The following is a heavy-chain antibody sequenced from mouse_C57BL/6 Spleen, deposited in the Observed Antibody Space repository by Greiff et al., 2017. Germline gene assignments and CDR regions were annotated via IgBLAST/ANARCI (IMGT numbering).Heavy chain of an antibody. Sequence: QVQLQQSGAELVRPGASVTLSCKASGYTFTDYEMHWVKQTPVHGLEWIGAIDPETGGTAYNQKFKGKAILTADKSSSTAYMELRSLTSEDSAVYYCTRAYDSNYEGNYFGYWGQGTTLTVAS. D-gene: IGHD2-5*01. J-gene: IGHJ2*01. CDR3: TRAYDSNYEGNYFGY. V-gene: IGHV1-15*01. CDR2: IDPETGGT. CDR1: GYTFTDYE.